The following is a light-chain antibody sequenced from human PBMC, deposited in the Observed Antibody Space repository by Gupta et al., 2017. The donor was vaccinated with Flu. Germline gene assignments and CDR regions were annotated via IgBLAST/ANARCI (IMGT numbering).Light chain of an antibody. Sequence: RVTISCSGSSSNIGTDYVSWHQQLPGTDPKLLIYKNSQRPSGVPDRFSGSKSGTSASLAISGLRSEDEADYYCAAWDDTLSGYVFGTGTKVTVL. V-gene: IGLV1-47*01. CDR3: AAWDDTLSGYV. CDR1: SSNIGTDY. J-gene: IGLJ1*01. CDR2: KNS.